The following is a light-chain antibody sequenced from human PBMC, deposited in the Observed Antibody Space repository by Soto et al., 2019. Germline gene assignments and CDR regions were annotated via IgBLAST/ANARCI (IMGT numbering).Light chain of an antibody. Sequence: DIQMTQPPSSLSASVGDRVTITCRASQSISSYLNWYQQKPGKAPKLLIYAASSLQSGVPSRFSGSGSGTDFTLTISRLQPEDFATYYCQHSYSTLWTFGQGTKVEIK. V-gene: IGKV1-39*01. J-gene: IGKJ1*01. CDR1: QSISSY. CDR2: AAS. CDR3: QHSYSTLWT.